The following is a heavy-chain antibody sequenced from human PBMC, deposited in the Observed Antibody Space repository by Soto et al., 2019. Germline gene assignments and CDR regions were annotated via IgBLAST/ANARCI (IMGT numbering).Heavy chain of an antibody. CDR2: IYPGDSDT. J-gene: IGHJ4*02. D-gene: IGHD5-18*01. Sequence: PGESLQISCKGSGYSLTSYWIGWVRQMPGKGLEWMGIIYPGDSDTRYSPSFQGQVTISADKSISPAYLQWSSLKASDTAMYYCARVDTAMVETFDYWGQGTLVTVSS. CDR3: ARVDTAMVETFDY. CDR1: GYSLTSYW. V-gene: IGHV5-51*01.